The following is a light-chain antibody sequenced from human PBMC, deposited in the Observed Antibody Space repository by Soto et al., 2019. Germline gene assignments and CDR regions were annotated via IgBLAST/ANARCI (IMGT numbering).Light chain of an antibody. CDR2: DVS. CDR1: SSDVGAYNY. J-gene: IGLJ3*02. Sequence: QSALTQPRSVSGSPGQSVTISCTGTSSDVGAYNYVSWYQHHPGKAPKVMISDVSERPSGVPDRFSGSKSDNKASLTISGLQAEDEADYYCCSYAGSYSWVFGGGTKVTVL. CDR3: CSYAGSYSWV. V-gene: IGLV2-11*01.